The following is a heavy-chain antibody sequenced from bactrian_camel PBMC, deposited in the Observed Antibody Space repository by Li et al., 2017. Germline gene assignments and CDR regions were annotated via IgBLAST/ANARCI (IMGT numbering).Heavy chain of an antibody. J-gene: IGHJ4*01. V-gene: IGHV3S53*01. Sequence: HVQLVESGGGSAQAGGSLRLTCTASGHTYPNECIGWFRQNERKEREWVAGIDSVGFTTYGDAVRGRFTISKDNDKTVYLEMNNLQPEDTAMYYCARKRRFGSCIDDMTAGDYWGQGTQVTVS. D-gene: IGHD5*01. CDR1: GHTYPNEC. CDR3: ARKRRFGSCIDDMTAGDY. CDR2: IDSVGFT.